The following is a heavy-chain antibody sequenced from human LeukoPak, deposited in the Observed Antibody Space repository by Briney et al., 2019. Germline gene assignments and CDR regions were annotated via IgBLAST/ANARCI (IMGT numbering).Heavy chain of an antibody. CDR3: AREMRWQQLAYFDY. D-gene: IGHD6-13*01. CDR2: ISYDGSNK. CDR1: GFTFSSYA. Sequence: GGSLRLSCAASGFTFSSYAMHWVRQAPGKGLEWVAVISYDGSNKYYADSVKGRFTISRDNSKNTLYLQMNSLRAEDTAVYYCAREMRWQQLAYFDYWGQGTLVTVSS. J-gene: IGHJ4*02. V-gene: IGHV3-30-3*01.